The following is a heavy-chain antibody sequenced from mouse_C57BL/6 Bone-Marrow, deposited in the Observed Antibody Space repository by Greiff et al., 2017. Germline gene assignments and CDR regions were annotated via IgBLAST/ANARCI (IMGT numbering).Heavy chain of an antibody. CDR3: ARWNYSNSEAY. V-gene: IGHV1-81*01. J-gene: IGHJ3*01. D-gene: IGHD2-5*01. CDR1: GYTFTSYG. CDR2: IYPRSGNT. Sequence: QVQLQQSGAELARPGASVKLSCKASGYTFTSYGISWVKQRTGQGLEWIGEIYPRSGNTYYNEKFKGKATLTVDKSSSTAYMELRSLTSEDSAVYFCARWNYSNSEAYWGQGTLVTVSA.